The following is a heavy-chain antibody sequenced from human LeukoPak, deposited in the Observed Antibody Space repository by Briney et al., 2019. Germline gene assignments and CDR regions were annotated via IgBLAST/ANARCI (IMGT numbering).Heavy chain of an antibody. CDR3: ARAGQWLVREFDY. CDR2: IYYSGST. J-gene: IGHJ4*02. CDR1: GGSISSSSYY. Sequence: SETLSLTCTVSGGSISSSSYYWGWIRQPPGKGLEWIGSIYYSGSTYYNPSLKSRVTISVDTSKNQFSLKLSSVTAADTAVYYCARAGQWLVREFDYWGQGTLVTVSS. D-gene: IGHD6-19*01. V-gene: IGHV4-39*07.